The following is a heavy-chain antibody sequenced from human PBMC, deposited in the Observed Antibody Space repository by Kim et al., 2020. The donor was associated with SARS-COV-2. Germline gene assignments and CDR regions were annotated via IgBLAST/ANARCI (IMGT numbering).Heavy chain of an antibody. CDR3: ARYLAVAGTKGYYYGMDV. V-gene: IGHV4-59*01. D-gene: IGHD6-19*01. J-gene: IGHJ6*02. Sequence: KSRVTISVDTSKNQFSLKLSSVTGADTAVYYCARYLAVAGTKGYYYGMDVWGQGTTVTVSS.